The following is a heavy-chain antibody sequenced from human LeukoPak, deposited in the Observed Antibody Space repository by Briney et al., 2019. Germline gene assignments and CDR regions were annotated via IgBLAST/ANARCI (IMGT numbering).Heavy chain of an antibody. J-gene: IGHJ5*02. Sequence: PSETLSLTCTVSGGSISSYYWSWIRQPPGKGLEWIGYIYYSGSTNYNPSLKSRVTVSVDTSKNQFPLKLSSVTAADTAVYYCARGGSSWYWGWFDPWGQGTLVTVSS. CDR1: GGSISSYY. D-gene: IGHD6-13*01. CDR3: ARGGSSWYWGWFDP. V-gene: IGHV4-59*01. CDR2: IYYSGST.